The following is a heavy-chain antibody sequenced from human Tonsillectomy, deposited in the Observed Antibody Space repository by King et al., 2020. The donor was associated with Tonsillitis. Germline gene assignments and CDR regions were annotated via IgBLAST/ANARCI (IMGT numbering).Heavy chain of an antibody. D-gene: IGHD3-10*01. CDR3: AKVRGRNTINRAFDI. V-gene: IGHV3-9*01. CDR2: ISWNSGGI. Sequence: DVQLVESGGGLVQPGRSLRLSCAASGFPFDDYAMHWVRQAPGKGLEWVSGISWNSGGIGYADSVKGRFTISRDNAKNSLYLQMNSLRAEDTALYYCAKVRGRNTINRAFDIWGQGTMVTVSS. J-gene: IGHJ3*02. CDR1: GFPFDDYA.